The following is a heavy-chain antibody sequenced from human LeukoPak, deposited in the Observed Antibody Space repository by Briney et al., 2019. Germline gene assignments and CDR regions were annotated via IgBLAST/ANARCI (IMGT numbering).Heavy chain of an antibody. CDR2: ISSSSSYI. Sequence: NPGGSLRLSCAASGFTFSSYSMNWVRQAPGKGLEWVSSISSSSSYIYYADSVKGRFTISRDNAKNSLYLQMNSLRAEDTAVYYCAKVQRTIRYFDWVSSGYFDYWGQGTLVTVSS. CDR1: GFTFSSYS. J-gene: IGHJ4*02. V-gene: IGHV3-21*04. CDR3: AKVQRTIRYFDWVSSGYFDY. D-gene: IGHD3-9*01.